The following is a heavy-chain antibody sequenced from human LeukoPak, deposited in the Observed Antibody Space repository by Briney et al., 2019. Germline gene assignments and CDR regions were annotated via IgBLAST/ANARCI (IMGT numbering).Heavy chain of an antibody. CDR2: IYSGGST. J-gene: IGHJ5*02. CDR1: GFTFSSYA. D-gene: IGHD4-17*01. V-gene: IGHV3-66*01. CDR3: ARAPYDYARWFDP. Sequence: GGSLRLSCAASGFTFSSYAMSWVRQAPGKGLEWVSVIYSGGSTYYADSVKGRFTISRDTSKNTVYLQMNSLRAEDTAVYYCARAPYDYARWFDPWGQGTLVTVSS.